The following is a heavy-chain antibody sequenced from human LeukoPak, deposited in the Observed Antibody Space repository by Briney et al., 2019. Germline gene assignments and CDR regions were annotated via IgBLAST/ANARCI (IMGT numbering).Heavy chain of an antibody. CDR3: VRDNGPEQLALDL. CDR1: GFTFSNLG. Sequence: PGGSLRLSCAASGFTFSNLGMHWVRQAPGRGLEWVALIWFDGSDKKYADSVKGRFTISRDNSKNTLFLQMNSLRVEDTAVYYCVRDNGPEQLALDLWGQGTLVTVSS. V-gene: IGHV3-33*01. J-gene: IGHJ5*02. CDR2: IWFDGSDK. D-gene: IGHD6-6*01.